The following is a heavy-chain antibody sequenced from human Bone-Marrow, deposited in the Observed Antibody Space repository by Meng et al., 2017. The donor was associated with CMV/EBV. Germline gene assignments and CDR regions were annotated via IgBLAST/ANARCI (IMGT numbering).Heavy chain of an antibody. CDR2: IYYSGST. D-gene: IGHD4-17*01. Sequence: TVSGGSSSSGDYYWSWIRQPPGQGLAWIGYIYYSGSTYYTPSLKSRVTISVDTSKNQFSLKLSSVTAADTAVYYCASTTVTTLSFNYWGQGTLVTVSS. J-gene: IGHJ4*02. CDR1: GGSSSSGDYY. CDR3: ASTTVTTLSFNY. V-gene: IGHV4-30-4*01.